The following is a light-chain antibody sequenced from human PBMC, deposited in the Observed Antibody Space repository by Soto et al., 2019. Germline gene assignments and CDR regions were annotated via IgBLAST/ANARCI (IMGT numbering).Light chain of an antibody. CDR1: SNDIGAYKY. J-gene: IGLJ1*01. CDR2: EVS. V-gene: IGLV2-14*01. Sequence: QSVLTQPDSVSGSPGQSITISCTGSSNDIGAYKYVSWYQQYPGKAPKLIIFEVSNRPSGVSNRFSGSKSGNTASLTIAGLQAEDEADYHCSSYTTGSTLYVFGGGTKVTV. CDR3: SSYTTGSTLYV.